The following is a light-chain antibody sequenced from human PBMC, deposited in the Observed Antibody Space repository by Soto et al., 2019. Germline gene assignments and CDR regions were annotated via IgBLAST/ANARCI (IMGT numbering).Light chain of an antibody. CDR1: QGISSY. CDR3: QQDSSYPWT. CDR2: AAS. V-gene: IGKV1-8*01. Sequence: AIRMTQSPSSLSASTGDRVTISCRASQGISSYLAWYQQKPGKAPKVLIYAASTLQSGVPSRFSGSGSGTDFTLTISCLQSEDFATYYCQQDSSYPWTFGQGTMVDI. J-gene: IGKJ1*01.